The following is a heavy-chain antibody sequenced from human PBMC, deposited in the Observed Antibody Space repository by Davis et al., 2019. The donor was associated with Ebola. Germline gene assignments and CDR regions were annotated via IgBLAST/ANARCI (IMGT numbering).Heavy chain of an antibody. Sequence: SETLSLTCTVSGGSISSGDHFWSWIRPPPGKGLEWLGYIVNSGSTYYKSSLNSRLTISADASKNQFSLNLRSVTAADTAVYYCARGRGYGYGIDFWGQGTLVTVSS. J-gene: IGHJ4*02. D-gene: IGHD5-18*01. CDR2: IVNSGST. V-gene: IGHV4-30-4*01. CDR1: GGSISSGDHF. CDR3: ARGRGYGYGIDF.